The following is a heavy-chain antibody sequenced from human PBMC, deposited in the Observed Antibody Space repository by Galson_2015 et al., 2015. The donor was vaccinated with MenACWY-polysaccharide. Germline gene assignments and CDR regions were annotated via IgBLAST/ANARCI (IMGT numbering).Heavy chain of an antibody. D-gene: IGHD3-10*01. CDR1: GFTFDDYA. Sequence: SLRLSCAASGFTFDDYAMHWVRQVPGKGLEWVSGISWNSVNIAYADSVKGRFITSRDNAKNSLFLQMNSLRTEDTAFYYCVKAADGWFREPDSWGQGTLVTVSS. J-gene: IGHJ4*02. CDR2: ISWNSVNI. V-gene: IGHV3-9*01. CDR3: VKAADGWFREPDS.